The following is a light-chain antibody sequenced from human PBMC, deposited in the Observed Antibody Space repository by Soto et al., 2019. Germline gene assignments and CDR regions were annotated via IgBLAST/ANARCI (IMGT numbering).Light chain of an antibody. CDR3: QQSYSTLT. Sequence: DIQMTQSPSSLSASVGDRVTITCRASQSISSYLNWYQQKPGKAPKLLIYAASSLQSGVPSRLSGSGSGTDFTLTISSLQPEDFATYYCQQSYSTLTFGPGTNVDIK. CDR2: AAS. J-gene: IGKJ3*01. CDR1: QSISSY. V-gene: IGKV1-39*01.